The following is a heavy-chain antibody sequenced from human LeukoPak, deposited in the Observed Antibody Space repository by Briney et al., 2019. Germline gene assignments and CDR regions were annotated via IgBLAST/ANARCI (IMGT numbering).Heavy chain of an antibody. D-gene: IGHD3-10*01. CDR2: VRPDGSDK. CDR1: GFTFSTYW. J-gene: IGHJ3*01. Sequence: GGSLRLSCAASGFTFSTYWMTWVRQAPGRGLEWVDNVRPDGSDKYYVDSVKGRFTISRDNAKNSLYLQVNSLRDEDTAVYYCARDPVDSAWGGFDVWGQGTMVTVSP. V-gene: IGHV3-7*01. CDR3: ARDPVDSAWGGFDV.